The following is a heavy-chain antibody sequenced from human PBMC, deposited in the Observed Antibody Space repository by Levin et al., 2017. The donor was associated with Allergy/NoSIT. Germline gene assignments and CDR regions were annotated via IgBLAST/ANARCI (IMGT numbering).Heavy chain of an antibody. J-gene: IGHJ4*02. D-gene: IGHD5-18*01. Sequence: GESLKISCAASGFTFSSYAMSWVRQAPGKGLEWVSAISGSGGSTYYADSVKGRFTISRDNSKNTLYLQMNSLRAEDTAVYYCAKERALDTPMVTLIGGFDYWGQGTLVTVSS. CDR1: GFTFSSYA. CDR2: ISGSGGST. V-gene: IGHV3-23*01. CDR3: AKERALDTPMVTLIGGFDY.